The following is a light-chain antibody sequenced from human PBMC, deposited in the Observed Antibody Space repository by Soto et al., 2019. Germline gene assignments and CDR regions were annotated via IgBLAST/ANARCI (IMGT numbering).Light chain of an antibody. CDR2: EVS. J-gene: IGLJ7*01. V-gene: IGLV2-14*01. Sequence: QSVLTQPASMSGSPGQSITISCTGTSNDIGGYNYVSWYQQHPGEAPKLIIYEVSNRPSGVSNRFSGSKSDNTASLTITGLQAEDEASYYCSSYTITHIPVIFGGGTQLTVL. CDR1: SNDIGGYNY. CDR3: SSYTITHIPVI.